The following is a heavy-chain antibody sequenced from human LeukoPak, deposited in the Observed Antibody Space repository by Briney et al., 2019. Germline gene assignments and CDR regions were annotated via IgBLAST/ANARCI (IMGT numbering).Heavy chain of an antibody. CDR2: IIPIFGTA. Sequence: GASVKVSCKASGGTFSSYAISWVRQAPGQGLEWMGGIIPIFGTANYAQKFQGRVTITADESTSTAYMELSSLRSEDTAVYYCARGGMITFGGVTVPDIDYWGQGTLVTVSS. CDR1: GGTFSSYA. D-gene: IGHD3-16*02. V-gene: IGHV1-69*13. J-gene: IGHJ4*02. CDR3: ARGGMITFGGVTVPDIDY.